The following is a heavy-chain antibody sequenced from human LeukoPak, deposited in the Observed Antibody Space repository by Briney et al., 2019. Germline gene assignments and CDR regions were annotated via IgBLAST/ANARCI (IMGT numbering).Heavy chain of an antibody. CDR1: GDSVSSNSAA. J-gene: IGHJ4*02. CDR3: AGGTGVFDY. D-gene: IGHD7-27*01. CDR2: TCYRSKWYN. V-gene: IGHV6-1*01. Sequence: SQTLSLTCAISGDSVSSNSAAWNWFRQSPSRGLEWLGRTCYRSKWYNDYAVSVKSRITINPDTSKNQISLQLNSVTPEDTAVYYCAGGTGVFDYWGQGTLVTVSS.